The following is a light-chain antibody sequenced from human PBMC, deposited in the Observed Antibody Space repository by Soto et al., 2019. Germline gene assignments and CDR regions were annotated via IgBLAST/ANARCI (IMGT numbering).Light chain of an antibody. J-gene: IGKJ5*01. CDR2: GAS. CDR1: QSVSSSY. V-gene: IGKV3D-20*02. CDR3: QQRNDWPLT. Sequence: IVLTHSPGTLSLSPGERATLSCRASQSVSSSYLAWYQQKPGQAPRLLIYGASSRATGIPDRFSGSGSGTDFTLTISSLEPEDFAVYYCQQRNDWPLTFGQGKRREIK.